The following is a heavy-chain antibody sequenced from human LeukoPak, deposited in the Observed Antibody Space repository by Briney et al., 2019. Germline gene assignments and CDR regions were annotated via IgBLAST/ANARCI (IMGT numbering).Heavy chain of an antibody. CDR3: ASFKALNWFDP. V-gene: IGHV4-59*08. J-gene: IGHJ5*02. Sequence: SETLSLTCTVSGGSISSYYWSWIRQPPGKGPEWIGYIYYSGSTNYNPSLKSRVTISVDTSKNQFSLKLSSVTAADTAVYYCASFKALNWFDPWGQGTLVTVSS. CDR2: IYYSGST. CDR1: GGSISSYY.